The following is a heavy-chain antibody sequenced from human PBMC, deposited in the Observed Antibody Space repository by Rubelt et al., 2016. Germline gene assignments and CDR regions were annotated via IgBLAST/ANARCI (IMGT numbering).Heavy chain of an antibody. CDR1: GGSISSSSYY. J-gene: IGHJ5*01. D-gene: IGHD1-1*01. Sequence: QLQLQESGPGLVKPSETLSLTCTVSGGSISSSSYYWGWIRQPPGRGLEYIVTVLHSGSAYYNPSLNSRVTVSVDTSKNQICLSLYSVTAADTAVDYWARARSTGVGGRGFFDSWGQGTRVTVSS. CDR2: VLHSGSA. CDR3: ARARSTGVGGRGFFDS. V-gene: IGHV4-39*01.